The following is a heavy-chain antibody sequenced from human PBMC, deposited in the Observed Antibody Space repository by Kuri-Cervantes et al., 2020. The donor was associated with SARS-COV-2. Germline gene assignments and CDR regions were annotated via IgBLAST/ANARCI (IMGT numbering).Heavy chain of an antibody. D-gene: IGHD2-15*01. V-gene: IGHV3-23*01. CDR1: GFTFSSYA. J-gene: IGHJ6*03. CDR3: AKAKSIVGYYYMDV. Sequence: GGSLRLSCAASGFTFSSYAMSWVRQAPGKGLEWVSAISGSGGSTYYADSVKGRFTISRDNSKNTLYLQMNSLRAEDTAVYYCAKAKSIVGYYYMDVWGKETTVTVSS. CDR2: ISGSGGST.